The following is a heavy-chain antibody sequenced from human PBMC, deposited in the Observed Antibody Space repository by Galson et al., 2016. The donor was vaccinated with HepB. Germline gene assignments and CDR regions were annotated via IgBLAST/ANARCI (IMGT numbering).Heavy chain of an antibody. CDR3: AGGEGSHSLWVWYY. CDR2: INPGGGST. J-gene: IGHJ4*02. CDR1: GYPFIPYY. V-gene: IGHV1-46*01. Sequence: SVKVSCKASGYPFIPYYMHWLRQAPGQGLEWMGLINPGGGSTSYAQKFQGRVTVTSDTSASTVYMDLSSLGAEDTAVYYCAGGEGSHSLWVWYYWGQGTLVTVSS. D-gene: IGHD1-26*01.